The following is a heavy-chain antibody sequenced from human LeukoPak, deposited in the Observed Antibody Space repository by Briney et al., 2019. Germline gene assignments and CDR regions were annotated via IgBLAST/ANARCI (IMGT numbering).Heavy chain of an antibody. CDR2: IWYDGSNK. CDR3: ARDPENSSSWFYYYYGMDV. Sequence: GGSLRLSCAASGFTFSSYGMHWVRQAPGKGLEWVAVIWYDGSNKYYADSVKGRFTISRDNSKNTLYLQMNSLGAEDTAVYYCARDPENSSSWFYYYYGMDVWGQGTTVTVSS. V-gene: IGHV3-33*01. D-gene: IGHD6-13*01. J-gene: IGHJ6*02. CDR1: GFTFSSYG.